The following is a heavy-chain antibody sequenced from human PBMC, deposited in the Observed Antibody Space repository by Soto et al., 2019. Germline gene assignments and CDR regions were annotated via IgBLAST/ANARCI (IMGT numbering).Heavy chain of an antibody. D-gene: IGHD1-7*01. J-gene: IGHJ4*02. CDR3: AREANWNYEMGNYFDN. V-gene: IGHV4-30-4*01. Sequence: PSETLSLTCTVSGGSISSGDYYGSWIGQPPGKGLEWIGYIFYSGSTYYNPSLESRVTISIDTSENQFSPRLSSVTAADTAVYYCAREANWNYEMGNYFDNWGQGTLVTVSS. CDR2: IFYSGST. CDR1: GGSISSGDYY.